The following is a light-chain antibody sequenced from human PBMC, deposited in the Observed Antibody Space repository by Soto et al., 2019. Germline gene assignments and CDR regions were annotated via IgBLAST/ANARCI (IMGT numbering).Light chain of an antibody. Sequence: QLVLTQPPSVSGAPGQRVTISCTGSSSNIGAGYDVHGYQQLPGTAPKLLIYGNSNRPSGVPDRFSGSKSGTSASLAITGLQAEDEADYYCQSYDSSLSAVVFGGGTKLTVL. V-gene: IGLV1-40*01. CDR3: QSYDSSLSAVV. J-gene: IGLJ2*01. CDR1: SSNIGAGYD. CDR2: GNS.